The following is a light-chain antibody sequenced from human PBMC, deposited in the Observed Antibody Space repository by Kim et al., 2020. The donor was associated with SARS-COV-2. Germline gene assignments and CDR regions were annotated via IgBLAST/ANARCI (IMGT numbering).Light chain of an antibody. CDR1: SLRSYY. CDR3: QSRDSGGNVV. V-gene: IGLV3-19*01. J-gene: IGLJ2*01. CDR2: ARN. Sequence: SSELTQDPAVSVALGQTVRITCQGDSLRSYYATWYQQKPRQAPLLVIFARNNRPSGIPDRFSGSTSGNTASLTISGAQAEDDADFYCQSRDSGGNVVFGGGTKLTVL.